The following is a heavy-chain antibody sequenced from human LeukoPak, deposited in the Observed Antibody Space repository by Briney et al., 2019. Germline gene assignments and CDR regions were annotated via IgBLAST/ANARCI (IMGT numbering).Heavy chain of an antibody. J-gene: IGHJ3*02. CDR1: GGSISSSSYY. V-gene: IGHV4-39*07. CDR3: ARDNCSGGSCYWAAFDI. CDR2: IYYSGST. D-gene: IGHD2-15*01. Sequence: SETLSLTCTVSGGSISSSSYYWGWIRQPPGKGLEWIGSIYYSGSTYYNPSLKSRVTISVDTSKNQFSLKLSSVTAADTAVYYCARDNCSGGSCYWAAFDIWGQGTMVTISS.